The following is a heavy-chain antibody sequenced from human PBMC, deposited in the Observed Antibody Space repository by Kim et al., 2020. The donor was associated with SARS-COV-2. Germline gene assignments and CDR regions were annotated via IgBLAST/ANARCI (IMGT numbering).Heavy chain of an antibody. Sequence: GGSLRLSCAASGFTFNVFTMNWVRQAPGKGLEWVSSISSSSNYIYYADSVKGRFTISRDNARNSLYLQMNSLRAEDTAVYYCATEVSSSHMSDYWGQGTLVTVSS. CDR1: GFTFNVFT. V-gene: IGHV3-21*01. J-gene: IGHJ4*02. CDR3: ATEVSSSHMSDY. CDR2: ISSSSNYI. D-gene: IGHD6-6*01.